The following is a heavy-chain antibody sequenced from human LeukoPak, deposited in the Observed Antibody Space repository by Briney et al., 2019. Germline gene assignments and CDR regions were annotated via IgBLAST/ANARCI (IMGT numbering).Heavy chain of an antibody. V-gene: IGHV4-39*07. CDR2: IYHSGST. Sequence: SETLSLTCTVSGGSISSSSYYWGWVRQPPGKGLEWIGEIYHSGSTNYNPSLKSRVTISVDKSKNQFSLKLSSVTAADAAVYYCARRQWSPGAFDIWGQGTMVTVS. CDR1: GGSISSSSYY. J-gene: IGHJ3*02. CDR3: ARRQWSPGAFDI. D-gene: IGHD6-19*01.